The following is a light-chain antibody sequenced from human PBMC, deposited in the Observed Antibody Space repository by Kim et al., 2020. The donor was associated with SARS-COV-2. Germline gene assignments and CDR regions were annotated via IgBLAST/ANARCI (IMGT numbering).Light chain of an antibody. Sequence: GQSITNSCTGTSNDVGSYDIVSWYQQLPGRAPKLVIYEVTKRPSGISSRFSGSKSGNTASLSISGLQTEDEADYSCCSYAGSGIWVFGGGTKVTVL. V-gene: IGLV2-23*02. CDR3: CSYAGSGIWV. CDR2: EVT. CDR1: SNDVGSYDI. J-gene: IGLJ3*02.